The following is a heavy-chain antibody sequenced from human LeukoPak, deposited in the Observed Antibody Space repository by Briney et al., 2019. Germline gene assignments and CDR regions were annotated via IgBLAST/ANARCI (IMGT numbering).Heavy chain of an antibody. CDR3: AREISGGGFSSE. D-gene: IGHD2-15*01. Sequence: GGSLRLSCAASGFSVSSTFMSWVRQAPGKGLEWVSVIYSIGSTFYADSVKGRFTISRDNSKNTLYLHMNSLRAADTAVYYCAREISGGGFSSEWGRGTLVTVSS. CDR2: IYSIGST. J-gene: IGHJ2*01. V-gene: IGHV3-53*01. CDR1: GFSVSSTF.